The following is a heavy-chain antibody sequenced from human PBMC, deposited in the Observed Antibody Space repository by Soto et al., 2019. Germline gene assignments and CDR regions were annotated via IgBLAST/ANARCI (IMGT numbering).Heavy chain of an antibody. CDR2: IKQDGSEK. CDR3: ARGMTVAPNWFDT. V-gene: IGHV3-7*02. Sequence: GGSLRLSCAVSGFTFTNYWMNWVRQAPGKGPEWVANIKQDGSEKYYVDSVKGRFTISRDNAQNSLYLQMYSLRAEDTAIYYCARGMTVAPNWFDTWGTGPLLTLFS. CDR1: GFTFTNYW. J-gene: IGHJ5*02. D-gene: IGHD6-19*01.